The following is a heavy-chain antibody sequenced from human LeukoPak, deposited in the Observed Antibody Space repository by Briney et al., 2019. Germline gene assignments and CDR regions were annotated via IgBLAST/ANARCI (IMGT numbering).Heavy chain of an antibody. CDR1: GGSISSGGYY. V-gene: IGHV4-31*03. Sequence: SSETLSLTCTISGGSISSGGYYWSWIRQHPGKGLEWIGFTYYSGSTNYNPSFKSRVTISVDTSKNQFSLKLSSVTAADTAVYYCARDRGQERGAAGYFDSWGQGSPVTVSS. J-gene: IGHJ4*02. CDR3: ARDRGQERGAAGYFDS. CDR2: TYYSGST. D-gene: IGHD6-13*01.